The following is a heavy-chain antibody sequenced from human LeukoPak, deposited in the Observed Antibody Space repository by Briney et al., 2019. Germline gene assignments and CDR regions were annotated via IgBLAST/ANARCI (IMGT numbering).Heavy chain of an antibody. D-gene: IGHD5-12*01. Sequence: SETLSLTCAVYGGSFSGYYWSWIRQPPGKGLEWIGEINHSGSTNYNPSLKSRVTISVDTSKNQFSLKLSSVTAADTAVYYCARDRYWLRQIYYYYGMDVWGQGTTVTVSS. J-gene: IGHJ6*02. V-gene: IGHV4-34*01. CDR1: GGSFSGYY. CDR2: INHSGST. CDR3: ARDRYWLRQIYYYYGMDV.